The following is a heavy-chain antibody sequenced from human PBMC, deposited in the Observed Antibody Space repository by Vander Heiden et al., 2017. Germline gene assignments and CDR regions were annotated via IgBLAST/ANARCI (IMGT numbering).Heavy chain of an antibody. D-gene: IGHD1-26*01. V-gene: IGHV3-15*01. CDR2: IKSKTDGGTT. CDR1: GFTFSNAW. CDR3: TTDWFGSYQENDAFDI. Sequence: EVQLVESGGGLVKPGGSLRLSCAASGFTFSNAWMSWVRQAPGKGLEWVGRIKSKTDGGTTDYAAPVKGRFTISRDDSKNTLYLQMNSLKTEDTAVYYCTTDWFGSYQENDAFDIWGQGTMVTVSS. J-gene: IGHJ3*02.